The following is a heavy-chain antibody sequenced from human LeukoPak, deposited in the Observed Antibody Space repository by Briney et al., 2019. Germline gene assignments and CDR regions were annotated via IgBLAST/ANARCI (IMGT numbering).Heavy chain of an antibody. J-gene: IGHJ4*02. V-gene: IGHV4-59*01. CDR3: ARDTRSYDTSGYDYFDY. Sequence: SETLSLTCTVSGGSISSYYWSWIRQAPGKGLEWIGYMYSDGTTSYSPSLRSRVTISIDTSRNQFSLKLSSVTAADAAVYYCARDTRSYDTSGYDYFDYWGQGALVTVSS. CDR2: MYSDGTT. D-gene: IGHD3-22*01. CDR1: GGSISSYY.